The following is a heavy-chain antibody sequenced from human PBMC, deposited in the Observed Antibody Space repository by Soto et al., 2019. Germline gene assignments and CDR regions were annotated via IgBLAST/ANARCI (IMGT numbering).Heavy chain of an antibody. Sequence: GASVKVYCKASGGTFSSYAISWVRQAPGQGLEWMGGIIPIFGTANYAQKFQGRVTITADESTSTAYMELSSLRSEDTAVYYCAREYCYDLAPSFDYWGQGTLVTVSS. J-gene: IGHJ4*02. D-gene: IGHD3-22*01. V-gene: IGHV1-69*13. CDR3: AREYCYDLAPSFDY. CDR1: GGTFSSYA. CDR2: IIPIFGTA.